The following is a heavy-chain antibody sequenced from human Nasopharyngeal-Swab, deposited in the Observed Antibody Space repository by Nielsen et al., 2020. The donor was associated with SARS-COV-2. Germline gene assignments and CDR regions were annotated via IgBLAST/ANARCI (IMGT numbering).Heavy chain of an antibody. Sequence: GGSLRLSCEASGLIFGDYWMTWVRQAPGKGLEWVANIHQHGNDKYYVDSVRGRFTISRDNAKNSLYLQMDSLRDEDTAVYYCAKEGRLAVADGEGFDYWGQGTLVTVSS. CDR2: IHQHGNDK. D-gene: IGHD6-19*01. J-gene: IGHJ4*02. CDR1: GLIFGDYW. CDR3: AKEGRLAVADGEGFDY. V-gene: IGHV3-7*01.